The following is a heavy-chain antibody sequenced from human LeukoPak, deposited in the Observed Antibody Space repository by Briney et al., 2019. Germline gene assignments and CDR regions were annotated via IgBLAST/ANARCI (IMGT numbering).Heavy chain of an antibody. J-gene: IGHJ5*02. D-gene: IGHD6-6*01. CDR3: ARLDSSSSFDP. Sequence: PSQTLSLTCAVSGGSISSGGYSWSWIRQPPGKGLEWIGYIYHSGSTYYNPSLKSRVTISVDRSKNQFSLKLSSVTAADTAVYYCARLDSSSSFDPWGQGTLVTVSS. CDR2: IYHSGST. V-gene: IGHV4-30-2*01. CDR1: GGSISSGGYS.